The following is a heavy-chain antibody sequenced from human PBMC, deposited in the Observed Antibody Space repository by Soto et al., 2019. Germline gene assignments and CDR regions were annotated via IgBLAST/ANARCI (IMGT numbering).Heavy chain of an antibody. V-gene: IGHV3-23*01. CDR1: GFTFSSYA. J-gene: IGHJ4*02. CDR3: ARISTTRTYYFDY. Sequence: GGSLRLSCAASGFTFSSYAMSWVRQAPGKGLEWVPAISGSGGSTQYAASVKGRFTISRDGSKSSLYLQMNSLKTEDTAVYYCARISTTRTYYFDYWGQGTVVTVSS. D-gene: IGHD3-3*02. CDR2: ISGSGGST.